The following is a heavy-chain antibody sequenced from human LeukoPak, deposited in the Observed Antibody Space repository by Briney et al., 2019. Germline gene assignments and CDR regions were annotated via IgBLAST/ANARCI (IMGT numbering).Heavy chain of an antibody. CDR1: GFTFSSYS. CDR3: ARDPCGTA. Sequence: PGGSLRLSCAASGFTFSSYSMNWARQAPGKGLEWVSYISSSSSTIYYADSVEGRFTISRDNAKNSLYLQMNSLRAEDTAVYYCARDPCGTAWGQGTLVTVSS. V-gene: IGHV3-48*01. CDR2: ISSSSSTI. J-gene: IGHJ5*02. D-gene: IGHD1-1*01.